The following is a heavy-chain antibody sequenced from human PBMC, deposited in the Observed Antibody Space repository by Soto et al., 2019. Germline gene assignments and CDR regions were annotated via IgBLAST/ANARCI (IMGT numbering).Heavy chain of an antibody. CDR1: GFTFSSYG. J-gene: IGHJ4*02. CDR2: ISYDGSNK. Sequence: QVQLVESGGGVVQPGRSPRLSCAASGFTFSSYGMHWVRQAPGKGLEWVAVISYDGSNKYYADSVKGRFTISRDNSKNTLYLQMNSLRAEDTAVYYCAKDGGLRRYQHFDYCGQGTLVTVSS. D-gene: IGHD3-16*01. V-gene: IGHV3-30*18. CDR3: AKDGGLRRYQHFDY.